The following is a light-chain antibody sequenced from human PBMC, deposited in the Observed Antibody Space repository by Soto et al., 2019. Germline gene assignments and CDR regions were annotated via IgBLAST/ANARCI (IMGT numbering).Light chain of an antibody. CDR1: QSIDSW. J-gene: IGKJ3*01. CDR3: HG. V-gene: IGKV1-5*03. CDR2: KAS. Sequence: RVTNTCRASQSIDSWVAWYQHKPGKSPKLLIFKASTLETGVPSRFSGSGSETEFTLTIFFFSSEGRETSLQHGFG.